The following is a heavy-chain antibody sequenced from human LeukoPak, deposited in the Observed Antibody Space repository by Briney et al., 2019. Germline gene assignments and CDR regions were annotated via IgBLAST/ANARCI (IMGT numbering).Heavy chain of an antibody. Sequence: GASVKVSCKASGYTFTGYYMHWVRQAPGQGLEWMGRINPNSGGTNYAQKFQGRVTMTRDTSISTAYMELSRLRPDDTAVYYCGRGGDLKGELDYWGQGTLVTVSS. D-gene: IGHD3-16*01. CDR3: GRGGDLKGELDY. CDR2: INPNSGGT. V-gene: IGHV1-2*06. J-gene: IGHJ4*02. CDR1: GYTFTGYY.